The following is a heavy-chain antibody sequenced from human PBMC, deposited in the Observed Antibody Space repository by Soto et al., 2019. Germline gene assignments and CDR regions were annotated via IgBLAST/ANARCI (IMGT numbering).Heavy chain of an antibody. J-gene: IGHJ4*02. CDR2: ISGSGGGT. D-gene: IGHD5-18*01. CDR1: GFTFSTYD. V-gene: IGHV3-23*01. CDR3: AKSLRGYSYGFFDY. Sequence: EVQLLESGGGLVQPGGSLTLSCAASGFTFSTYDMSWVRQAPGKGLEWVSAISGSGGGTYYADSVKGRFTISRDNSKNTLYLQMNSLRAEDTAIYYGAKSLRGYSYGFFDYWGQGTLVTVSS.